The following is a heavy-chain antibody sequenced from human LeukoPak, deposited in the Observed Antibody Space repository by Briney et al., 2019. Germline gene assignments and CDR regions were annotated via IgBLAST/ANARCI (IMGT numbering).Heavy chain of an antibody. Sequence: PSETLSLTCAVYGGSFSGYYWSWIRQPPGKGLEWIGSIYYSGSTYYNPSLKSRVTISVDTSKNQFSLKLSSVTAADTAVYYCARNWMVPYYFDYWGQGTLVTVSS. CDR3: ARNWMVPYYFDY. V-gene: IGHV4-34*01. CDR1: GGSFSGYY. CDR2: IYYSGST. J-gene: IGHJ4*02. D-gene: IGHD1-1*01.